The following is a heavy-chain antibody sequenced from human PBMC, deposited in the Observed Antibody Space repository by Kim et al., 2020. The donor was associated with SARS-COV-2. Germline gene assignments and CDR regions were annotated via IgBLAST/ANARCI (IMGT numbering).Heavy chain of an antibody. V-gene: IGHV1-3*01. D-gene: IGHD5-18*01. Sequence: ASVKVSCKASGYTFTSYAMHWVRQAPGQRLEWMGWINAGNGNTKYSQKFQGRVTITRDTSASTAYMELSSLRSEDTAVYYCASRGYSSTGAQGSPFLSLSYYYYYGMDVWGQGTTVTVSS. CDR1: GYTFTSYA. J-gene: IGHJ6*02. CDR3: ASRGYSSTGAQGSPFLSLSYYYYYGMDV. CDR2: INAGNGNT.